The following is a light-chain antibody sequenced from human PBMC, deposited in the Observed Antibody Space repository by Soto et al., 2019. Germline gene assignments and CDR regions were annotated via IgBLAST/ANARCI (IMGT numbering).Light chain of an antibody. Sequence: DIQMTQSPSSVSASVGDRVTITCRASRDISTWLAWYQQKPGKAPKLLIYGASNLQSGVPSRFSGSGSGTDFTLTISSLQPEDVATYYCQKYNSAPLTFGQGTKVEIK. CDR2: GAS. J-gene: IGKJ1*01. CDR3: QKYNSAPLT. V-gene: IGKV1-27*01. CDR1: RDISTW.